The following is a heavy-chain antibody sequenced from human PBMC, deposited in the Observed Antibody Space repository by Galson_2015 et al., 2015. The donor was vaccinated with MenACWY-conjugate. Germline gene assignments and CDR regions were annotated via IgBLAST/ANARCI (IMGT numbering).Heavy chain of an antibody. Sequence: QSGAEVKKPGESLKISCKGSGYDFTTYWIVWVRQMPGKGLEWMGIIYPRDSETTYSPTFQGQVTISADKSICAAYLQWSSLKPSDTAIYYCARRRSSTSGGHWFDPWGQGTLVTVSS. CDR1: GYDFTTYW. V-gene: IGHV5-51*01. D-gene: IGHD2-2*01. CDR3: ARRRSSTSGGHWFDP. J-gene: IGHJ5*02. CDR2: IYPRDSET.